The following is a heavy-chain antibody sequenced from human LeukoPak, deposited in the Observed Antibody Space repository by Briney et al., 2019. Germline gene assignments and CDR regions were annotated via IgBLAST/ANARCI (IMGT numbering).Heavy chain of an antibody. J-gene: IGHJ3*02. V-gene: IGHV4-59*01. Sequence: PSETLSLTCTVSGGSISSYYWNWIRQPPGKGLEWIGYIHYSGSTNYNPSLKSRVTISVDTSKNQFSLKLSSVTAADTAVYYCARDRLVDFWSGINAFDIWGQGIMVTVSS. CDR3: ARDRLVDFWSGINAFDI. CDR1: GGSISSYY. CDR2: IHYSGST. D-gene: IGHD3-3*01.